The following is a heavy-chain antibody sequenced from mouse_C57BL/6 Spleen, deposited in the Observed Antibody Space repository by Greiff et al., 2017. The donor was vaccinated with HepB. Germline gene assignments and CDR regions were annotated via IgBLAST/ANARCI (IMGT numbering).Heavy chain of an antibody. J-gene: IGHJ3*01. V-gene: IGHV1-75*01. Sequence: QVQLQQSGPELVKPGASVKISCKASGYTFTDYYINWVKQRPGQGLEWIGWIFPGSGSTYYNEKFKGKATLTVDKSSSTAYMLLSSMTSEDSAVYFFAGWGDSSGHEFAYWGQGTLVTVSA. CDR3: AGWGDSSGHEFAY. D-gene: IGHD3-2*02. CDR1: GYTFTDYY. CDR2: IFPGSGST.